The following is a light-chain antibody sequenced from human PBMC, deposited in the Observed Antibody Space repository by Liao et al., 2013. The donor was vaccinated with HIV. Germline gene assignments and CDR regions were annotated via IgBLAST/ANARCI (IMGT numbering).Light chain of an antibody. Sequence: SYELPQPPSVSVAPGQTAKITCGETNIVSKSVHWYQQKPGQSPVLVIYSDDKRPSGIPERFSGSNSGDTATLTISGTQAMDEADYYCQAWDNRNAVFGGGTKLTVL. CDR3: QAWDNRNAV. J-gene: IGLJ2*01. CDR2: SDD. CDR1: NIVSKS. V-gene: IGLV3-21*01.